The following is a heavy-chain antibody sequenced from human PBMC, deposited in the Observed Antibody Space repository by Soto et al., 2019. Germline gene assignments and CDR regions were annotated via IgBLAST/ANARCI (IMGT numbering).Heavy chain of an antibody. CDR1: AGSISNYY. J-gene: IGHJ4*02. CDR2: SHYSGST. V-gene: IGHV4-59*01. D-gene: IGHD3-22*01. CDR3: AMVRTTPRRVDH. Sequence: PSETLSITCTVSAGSISNYYCTWIRQPPGRGLEWIGYSHYSGSTNYNPSLKSRVTISVDTSKNQFSLKLTSVTAADTAVYYCAMVRTTPRRVDHWDQGTLGTVSS.